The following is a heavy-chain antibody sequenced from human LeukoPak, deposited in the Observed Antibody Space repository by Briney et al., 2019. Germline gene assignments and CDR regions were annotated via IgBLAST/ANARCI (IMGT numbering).Heavy chain of an antibody. D-gene: IGHD2-15*01. J-gene: IGHJ5*02. CDR3: ARHDGYCSGGSCRNWFDP. Sequence: PGESLEISCKGSGYSFASYWISWVRQMPGKGLEWLGRIAPGDSYTRYSPSFQGHVTISADKSITTAYLQWSSLKASDTAMYYCARHDGYCSGGSCRNWFDPWGQGTPVTVSS. CDR2: IAPGDSYT. V-gene: IGHV5-10-1*01. CDR1: GYSFASYW.